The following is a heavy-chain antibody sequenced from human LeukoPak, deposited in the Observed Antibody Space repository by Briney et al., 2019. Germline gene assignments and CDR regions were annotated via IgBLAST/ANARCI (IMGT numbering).Heavy chain of an antibody. Sequence: PGGSLRLSCAASGFSFSSSWMSWVRQAPGKGLEWVANIKQDGSEKYYVDSVKGRFTISRDNAKNSLYLQMSRLRVEDTAVYYCARVIFGVVISPYFDHWGQGTLVTVSS. D-gene: IGHD3-3*01. CDR1: GFSFSSSW. J-gene: IGHJ4*02. V-gene: IGHV3-7*01. CDR3: ARVIFGVVISPYFDH. CDR2: IKQDGSEK.